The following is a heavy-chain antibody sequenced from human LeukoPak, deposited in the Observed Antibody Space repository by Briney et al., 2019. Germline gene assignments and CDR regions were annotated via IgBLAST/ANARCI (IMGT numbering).Heavy chain of an antibody. Sequence: SETLSLTCAVYGGSSSGYYWSWIRQPPGKGLEWIGEINPSGSTNYNPSLKSRVTISTDTSKNQFSLKLTSVTAADTAVYFCARGYGSGSYYVYWGQGTLVTASS. CDR1: GGSSSGYY. CDR3: ARGYGSGSYYVY. J-gene: IGHJ4*02. D-gene: IGHD3-10*01. V-gene: IGHV4-34*01. CDR2: INPSGST.